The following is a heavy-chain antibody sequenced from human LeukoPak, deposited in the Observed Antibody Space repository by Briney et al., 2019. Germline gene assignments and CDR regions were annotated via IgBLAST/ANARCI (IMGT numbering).Heavy chain of an antibody. CDR1: GGSISSYY. CDR3: AREPYYYDSSGYYEGGGAFDI. Sequence: SETLSLTCTVSGGSISSYYWSWIRQPPGKGLEWIGYIYYSGSTNYHPSLKSRVTISVDTSKNQFSLKLSSVTAADTAVYYCAREPYYYDSSGYYEGGGAFDIWGQGTMVTVSS. D-gene: IGHD3-22*01. J-gene: IGHJ3*02. V-gene: IGHV4-59*01. CDR2: IYYSGST.